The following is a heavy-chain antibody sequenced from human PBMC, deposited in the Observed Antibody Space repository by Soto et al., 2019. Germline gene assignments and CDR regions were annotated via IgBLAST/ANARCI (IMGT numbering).Heavy chain of an antibody. J-gene: IGHJ4*02. V-gene: IGHV1-8*01. CDR2: VQPSTGRT. Sequence: ASVKVSCKASGYSFTSLDINRVRQTAGQGLEWMGWVQPSTGRTGYAQKFQGKVTMTRDTSINTAYMELTTLTSDDTAFYYCARGVSAGVDYWGQGTLVTVSS. D-gene: IGHD1-26*01. CDR1: GYSFTSLD. CDR3: ARGVSAGVDY.